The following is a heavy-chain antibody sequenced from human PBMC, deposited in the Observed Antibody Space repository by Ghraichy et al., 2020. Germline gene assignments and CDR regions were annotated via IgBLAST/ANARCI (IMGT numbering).Heavy chain of an antibody. CDR3: AKDIVRHCSSTSCSPFDY. D-gene: IGHD2-2*01. CDR2: ISGSGGST. CDR1: GFTFSSYA. V-gene: IGHV3-23*01. Sequence: GGSLRLSCAASGFTFSSYAMSWVRQAPGKGLEWVSAISGSGGSTYYADSVKGRFTISRDNSKNTLYLQMNSLRAEDTAVYYCAKDIVRHCSSTSCSPFDYWGQGTLVTVSS. J-gene: IGHJ4*02.